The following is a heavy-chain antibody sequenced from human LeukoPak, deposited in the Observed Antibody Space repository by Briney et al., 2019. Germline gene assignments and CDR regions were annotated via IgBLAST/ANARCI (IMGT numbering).Heavy chain of an antibody. CDR3: ARPYYYDSRIDP. J-gene: IGHJ5*02. CDR2: MYYSGST. CDR1: GGSISSGDYY. D-gene: IGHD3-22*01. V-gene: IGHV4-30-4*01. Sequence: SEPLSLTCTVSGGSISSGDYYWSWIRQPPGKGLEWIAYMYYSGSTYYNPSLKSRVTMSADTSKNQLSLKLSSVTAADTAVYYRARPYYYDSRIDPWGQGILVTVSS.